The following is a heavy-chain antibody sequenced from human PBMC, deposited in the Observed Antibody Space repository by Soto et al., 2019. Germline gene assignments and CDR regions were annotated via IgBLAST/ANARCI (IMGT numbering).Heavy chain of an antibody. V-gene: IGHV3-9*01. D-gene: IGHD3-10*01. CDR1: GFTFDDYA. J-gene: IGHJ4*02. Sequence: DVQLVESGGGLVQPGRSLRLSCAASGFTFDDYAMHWVRQAPGKGLEWVSGISWNSGSIGYADSVKGRFTISRDNAKNSLYLQMNSMRAEDTALYYCATSMVRGGIDYWGQGTLVTVSS. CDR3: ATSMVRGGIDY. CDR2: ISWNSGSI.